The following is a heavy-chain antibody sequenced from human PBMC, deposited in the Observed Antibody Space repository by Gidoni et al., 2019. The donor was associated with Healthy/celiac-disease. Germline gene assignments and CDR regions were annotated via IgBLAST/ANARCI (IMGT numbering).Heavy chain of an antibody. CDR1: GFTFSSYA. D-gene: IGHD3-22*01. V-gene: IGHV3-23*01. J-gene: IGHJ6*02. CDR2: ISGSGGST. Sequence: EVQLLESGGGLVQPGGSLRLSCAASGFTFSSYAMSGVRQAPGKGLEWVSAISGSGGSTYYADSVKGRFTISRDNSKNTLYLQMNSLRAEDTAVYYCAKVPYYYDSSEDYYYGMDVWGQGTTVTVSS. CDR3: AKVPYYYDSSEDYYYGMDV.